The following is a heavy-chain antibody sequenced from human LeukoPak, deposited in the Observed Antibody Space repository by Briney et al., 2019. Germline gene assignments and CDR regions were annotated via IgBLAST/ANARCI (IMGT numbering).Heavy chain of an antibody. D-gene: IGHD4-17*01. CDR3: ARCGAAVTTHFSH. Sequence: AASVQVSCKASGYSFSIYGITWARPAPGQGLEYLGWISASHGTTNYAQKVQDRVTMTTDTSTSTAYLELRSLRSEDTAVYYCARCGAAVTTHFSHWGQGTLVTVSS. CDR1: GYSFSIYG. CDR2: ISASHGTT. V-gene: IGHV1-18*01. J-gene: IGHJ4*02.